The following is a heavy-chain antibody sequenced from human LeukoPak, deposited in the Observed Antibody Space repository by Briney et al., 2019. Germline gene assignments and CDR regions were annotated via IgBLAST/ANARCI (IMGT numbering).Heavy chain of an antibody. CDR3: AKDLKKIADYYFDC. J-gene: IGHJ4*02. CDR1: GFTFSTFA. CDR2: ISSDGRDK. D-gene: IGHD4/OR15-4a*01. Sequence: GRSLRLSCAASGFTFSTFAMHWVRQAPGKGLEWVTVISSDGRDKHYVDSVKGRFTFSRDNSKNTLYLQMNSLRAEDTAVYYCAKDLKKIADYYFDCWGQGTLVTVSS. V-gene: IGHV3-30*18.